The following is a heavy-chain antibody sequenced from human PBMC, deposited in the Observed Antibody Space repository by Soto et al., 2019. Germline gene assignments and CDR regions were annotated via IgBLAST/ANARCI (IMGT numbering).Heavy chain of an antibody. J-gene: IGHJ6*02. CDR2: INHSGST. V-gene: IGHV4-34*01. Sequence: PSETLSLTCAVYGGSFSGYYWSWIRQPPGKGLEWIGEINHSGSTNYNPSLKSRVTISVDTSKNQFSLKLSSVTAADTAVYYCARAGSDYYDSSGYYPDYYYYYGMDVWGQGTTVTVSS. CDR3: ARAGSDYYDSSGYYPDYYYYYGMDV. CDR1: GGSFSGYY. D-gene: IGHD3-22*01.